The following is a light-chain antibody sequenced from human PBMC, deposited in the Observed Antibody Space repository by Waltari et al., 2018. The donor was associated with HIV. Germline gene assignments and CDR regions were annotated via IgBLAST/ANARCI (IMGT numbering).Light chain of an antibody. CDR1: QDIRRY. V-gene: IGKV1-33*01. Sequence: DIQMTQSPSSLSASVGDRVTITCQASQDIRRYLNWYQQIPGKAPKLLIYDASDLETGVPSRFSGSGSGTDFTFTINSLQPADIATYYCQQYDNVPVTFGPGTKVEI. CDR2: DAS. CDR3: QQYDNVPVT. J-gene: IGKJ3*01.